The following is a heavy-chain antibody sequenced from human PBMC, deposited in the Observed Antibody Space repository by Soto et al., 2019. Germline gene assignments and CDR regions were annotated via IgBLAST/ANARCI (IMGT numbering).Heavy chain of an antibody. V-gene: IGHV3-30-3*01. CDR1: GFTFDDYS. J-gene: IGHJ3*02. CDR3: ARPHIQSAGNYGFDI. CDR2: ISYDGSNK. D-gene: IGHD2-21*01. Sequence: QVQLVESGGGVVQPGRSLRLSCAAFGFTFDDYSMHWVRQAPGKGLEWVALISYDGSNKYYADSVKGRFTISRDNAKNTLLLEVKSLRTEDTSVSYCARPHIQSAGNYGFDIWGQGTMVTVSS.